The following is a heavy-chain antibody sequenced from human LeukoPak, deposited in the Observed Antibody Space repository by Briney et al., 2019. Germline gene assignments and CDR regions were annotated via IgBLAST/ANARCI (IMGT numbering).Heavy chain of an antibody. J-gene: IGHJ4*02. CDR3: ARDPDTALDY. CDR2: ISYDGSNK. D-gene: IGHD5-18*01. Sequence: GGSLRLSCAASGFTFSSYAMHWVRQAPGKGLGWGAVISYDGSNKYYADPVKGRFTIPRDNSKNTLYLQMNSLRAEDTAVYYCARDPDTALDYWGQGTLVTVSS. CDR1: GFTFSSYA. V-gene: IGHV3-30*04.